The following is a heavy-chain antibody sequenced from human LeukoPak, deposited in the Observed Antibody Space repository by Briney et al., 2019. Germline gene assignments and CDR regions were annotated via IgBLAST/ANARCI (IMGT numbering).Heavy chain of an antibody. V-gene: IGHV3-23*01. CDR3: AKVTSSRNYFDY. CDR2: FSGSGGRT. J-gene: IGHJ4*02. CDR1: RFTFSTYP. D-gene: IGHD6-13*01. Sequence: PGGSLRLSCAASRFTFSTYPMSWVRQAPGKGLEWVSTFSGSGGRTYYADSVRGRFTISRDNSKNTLYLQMNSLRAEDTAVYYCAKVTSSRNYFDYWGQGAPVTVSS.